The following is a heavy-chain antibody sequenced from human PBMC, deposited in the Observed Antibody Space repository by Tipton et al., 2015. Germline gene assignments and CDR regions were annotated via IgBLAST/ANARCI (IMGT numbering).Heavy chain of an antibody. CDR1: GVSVNSYY. D-gene: IGHD4-23*01. Sequence: TLSLTCTVSGVSVNSYYWGWIRQPPGKGLEYIGYIHYSGNSNYNPSLKSRISMSVDTSKNQFSLKMSSVTASDTAVYYCARARGRHGGLFDSWGQGILVTVSS. CDR2: IHYSGNS. CDR3: ARARGRHGGLFDS. V-gene: IGHV4-59*02. J-gene: IGHJ4*02.